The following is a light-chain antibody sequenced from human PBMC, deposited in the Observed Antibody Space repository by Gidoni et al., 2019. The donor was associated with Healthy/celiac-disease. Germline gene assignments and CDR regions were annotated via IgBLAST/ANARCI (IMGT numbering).Light chain of an antibody. CDR3: QQYYSTPLT. CDR1: QSILYSSNNKNY. CDR2: WAS. Sequence: DIVMTQSPDSLAVSLGERATINCKSSQSILYSSNNKNYLAWYQQKPGQPPKLLIYWASTRESGVPDRFCGGGSGTDFTLTISSLQAEDVAVFYCQQYYSTPLTFGGXTKVEIK. V-gene: IGKV4-1*01. J-gene: IGKJ4*01.